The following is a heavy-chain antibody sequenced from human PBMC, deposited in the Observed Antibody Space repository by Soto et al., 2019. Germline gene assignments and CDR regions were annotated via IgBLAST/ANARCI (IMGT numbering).Heavy chain of an antibody. CDR2: ISYDGSNK. Sequence: QVQLVESGGGVVQPGRSLRLSCAASGFTFSSYGMHWVRQAPGKGLEWVAVISYDGSNKYYADSVKGRFTISRDNSKNTLYLQMNSLRAEDTAVYYCARVIATMSRGMGGMDVWGQGTTVTVSS. D-gene: IGHD3-10*02. V-gene: IGHV3-33*01. J-gene: IGHJ6*02. CDR1: GFTFSSYG. CDR3: ARVIATMSRGMGGMDV.